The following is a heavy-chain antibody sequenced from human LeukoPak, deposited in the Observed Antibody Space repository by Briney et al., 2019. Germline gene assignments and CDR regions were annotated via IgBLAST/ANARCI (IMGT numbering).Heavy chain of an antibody. CDR3: AREGTYYYDSSGYYDY. CDR2: ISSNGGST. CDR1: GFTVSSNY. D-gene: IGHD3-22*01. V-gene: IGHV3-64*01. J-gene: IGHJ4*02. Sequence: GGSLRLSCAASGFTVSSNYMTWVRQAPGKGLEYVSAISSNGGSTYYANSVKGRFTISRDNSKNTLYLQMGSLRAEDMAVYYCAREGTYYYDSSGYYDYWGQGTLVTVSS.